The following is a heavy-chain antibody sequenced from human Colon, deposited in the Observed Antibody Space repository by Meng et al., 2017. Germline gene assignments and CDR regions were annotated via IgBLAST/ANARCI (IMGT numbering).Heavy chain of an antibody. Sequence: QVQLQESGPRQAKPSQTLSLPGTVRGDSVSSNSYYWTWIRQHPGTGLEWIGYIYSGGISHYNPSLKSRITMSIDTSKNQFSLQLTSVTAADTAIYYCARDPLAVGPTDRGLDSWGQGTLVTVSS. CDR1: GDSVSSNSYY. J-gene: IGHJ4*02. CDR2: IYSGGIS. D-gene: IGHD1-26*01. V-gene: IGHV4-31*03. CDR3: ARDPLAVGPTDRGLDS.